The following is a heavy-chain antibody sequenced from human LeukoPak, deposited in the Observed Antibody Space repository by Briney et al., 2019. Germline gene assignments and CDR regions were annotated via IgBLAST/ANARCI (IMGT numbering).Heavy chain of an antibody. CDR3: ATDRGHAFDI. CDR2: IYSDGSGT. J-gene: IGHJ3*02. D-gene: IGHD3-10*01. CDR1: GFTFSSYW. Sequence: GGSLRLSWAASGFTFSSYWMHWVRQAPGKGLVWVSRIYSDGSGTTYAESVKGRFTISRDNAKNTLFLQMNSLTAEDTAVYYCATDRGHAFDIWGQGTMVTVS. V-gene: IGHV3-74*01.